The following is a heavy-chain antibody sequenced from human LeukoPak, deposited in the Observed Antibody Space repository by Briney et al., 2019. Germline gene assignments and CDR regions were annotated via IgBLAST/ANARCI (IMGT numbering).Heavy chain of an antibody. Sequence: SETLSLTCSVSSSPISTYYWSWIRQSPGRGLEWIGYIYYSGSTNYNPSLKSRVTISVDTSKNQFFLNLSSVTAADTAVYYCARFRGYSSYDFRPHYYYYGMDVWGQGTTVTVSS. CDR2: IYYSGST. D-gene: IGHD5-12*01. CDR1: SSPISTYY. J-gene: IGHJ6*02. V-gene: IGHV4-59*01. CDR3: ARFRGYSSYDFRPHYYYYGMDV.